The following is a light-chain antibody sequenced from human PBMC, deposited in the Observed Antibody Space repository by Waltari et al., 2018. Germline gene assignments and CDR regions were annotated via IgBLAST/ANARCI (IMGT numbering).Light chain of an antibody. Sequence: DIQMTQSPSSLSASVGDRVTISCQASQNIRTFLNWYHQKPGKPPNLLIFETSNLHSGVPSRCSGSGSGTQLIFTISSLQPEDVGTYYCQQFENLPYSFGQGTKLEIK. CDR2: ETS. J-gene: IGKJ2*01. CDR1: QNIRTF. V-gene: IGKV1-33*01. CDR3: QQFENLPYS.